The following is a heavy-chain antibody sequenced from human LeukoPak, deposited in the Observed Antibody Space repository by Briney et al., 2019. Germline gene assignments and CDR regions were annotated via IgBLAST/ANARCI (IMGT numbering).Heavy chain of an antibody. Sequence: SETLSLTCAVYGGSFSGYYWSWIRQPPGRGLEWIGEINHSGSTNYNPSLKSRVTISVDTSKNQFSLKLSSVTAADTAVYYCAQGFGVAHRWGQGTLVTVSS. CDR2: INHSGST. V-gene: IGHV4-34*01. CDR1: GGSFSGYY. D-gene: IGHD3-3*01. J-gene: IGHJ4*02. CDR3: AQGFGVAHR.